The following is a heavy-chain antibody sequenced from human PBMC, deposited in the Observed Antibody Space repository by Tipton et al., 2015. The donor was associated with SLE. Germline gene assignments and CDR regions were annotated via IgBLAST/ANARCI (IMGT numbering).Heavy chain of an antibody. V-gene: IGHV4-34*01. Sequence: GLVKPSETLSLTCAVYGGSFSGYYWSWIRQPPGKGLEWIGQINHSGSTSYNPSLNSRVTISVDTSKNQLSLNLSSVTAADTALYYCARLVPSSSGSAFDYWVQGTLVTVSS. CDR1: GGSFSGYY. J-gene: IGHJ4*02. CDR3: ARLVPSSSGSAFDY. CDR2: INHSGST. D-gene: IGHD6-6*01.